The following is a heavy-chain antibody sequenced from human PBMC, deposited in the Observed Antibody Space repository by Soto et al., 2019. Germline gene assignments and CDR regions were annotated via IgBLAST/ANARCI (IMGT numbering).Heavy chain of an antibody. CDR3: AKARGAAGTRIYDY. CDR2: ISWNSGSI. Sequence: EVQLVESGGGLVQPGRSLRLSCAASGFTFDDYAMHWVRQAPGKGLEWVSGISWNSGSIGYADSVKGRFTISRDNAKNSLYPQMNSLRAEDTALYYCAKARGAAGTRIYDYWGQGTLVTVSS. CDR1: GFTFDDYA. D-gene: IGHD6-13*01. V-gene: IGHV3-9*01. J-gene: IGHJ4*02.